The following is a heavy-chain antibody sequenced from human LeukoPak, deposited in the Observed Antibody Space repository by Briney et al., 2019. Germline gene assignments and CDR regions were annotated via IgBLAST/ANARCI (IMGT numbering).Heavy chain of an antibody. CDR1: GFSFSRYY. V-gene: IGHV3-11*01. J-gene: IGHJ4*02. CDR2: IPTSGISV. CDR3: TRAEGLGPGAHFDQ. Sequence: GGSLRLFCAASGFSFSRYYMSWVRQTPGKALEWISYIPTSGISVHYADSVRGRFTASRDDAKNSLHLQMDSLRVEDTAVYYCTRAEGLGPGAHFDQWGQGALVIVSS.